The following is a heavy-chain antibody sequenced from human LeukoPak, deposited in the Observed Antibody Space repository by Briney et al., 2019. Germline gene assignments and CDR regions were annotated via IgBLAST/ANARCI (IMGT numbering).Heavy chain of an antibody. CDR2: IYHSGST. CDR1: GGSISSGGYY. Sequence: PSETLSLTCTVSGGSISSGGYYWSWIRQPPGKGLEWIGYIYHSGSTYYNPSLKSRVTISVDRSKNQFSLKLSSVTAADTAVYYCARTALYSSSSFFGDGTGSPIDYWGQGTLVTVSS. CDR3: ARTALYSSSSFFGDGTGSPIDY. J-gene: IGHJ4*02. V-gene: IGHV4-30-2*01. D-gene: IGHD6-6*01.